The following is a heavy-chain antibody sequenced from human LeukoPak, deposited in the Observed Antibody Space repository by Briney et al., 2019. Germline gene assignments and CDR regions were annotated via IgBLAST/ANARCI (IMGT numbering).Heavy chain of an antibody. CDR2: INHSGST. V-gene: IGHV4-34*01. CDR1: GGSFSGYY. D-gene: IGHD3-9*01. J-gene: IGHJ3*02. Sequence: SETLSLTCAVYGGSFSGYYWSWIRQPPGKGLEWIGEINHSGSTNYNPSLKSRVTISVDTSKNQFSLKLSSVTAADTAVYYCARDFSYYDILTGQGAFDIWGQGTMVTVSS. CDR3: ARDFSYYDILTGQGAFDI.